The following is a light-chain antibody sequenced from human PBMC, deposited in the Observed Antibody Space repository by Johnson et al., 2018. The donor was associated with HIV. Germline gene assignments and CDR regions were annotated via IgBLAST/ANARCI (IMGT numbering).Light chain of an antibody. CDR2: ETH. CDR1: SSNIGSND. CDR3: ATWDRSLTIGGV. J-gene: IGLJ1*01. V-gene: IGLV1-51*02. Sequence: QSVLTQPPSVSAAPGQKVTVSCSGSSSNIGSNDVSWYQQFPGAAPKLLIYETHKLPSGIPDRFSRSQSGTSATLGITGLQTGDEADYYCATWDRSLTIGGVFGTGTKVTVL.